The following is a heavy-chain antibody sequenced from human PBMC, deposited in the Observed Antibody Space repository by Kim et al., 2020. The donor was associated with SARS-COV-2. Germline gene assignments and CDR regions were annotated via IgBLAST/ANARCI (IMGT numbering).Heavy chain of an antibody. Sequence: SETLSLTCTVSGGSISSSSYYWGWIRQPPGKGLEWIGSIYYSGSTYYNPSLKSRVTISVDTSKNQFSLKLSSVTAADTAVYYCARDPPMGFGETHQYYYGMDVWGQGTTVTVSS. D-gene: IGHD3-10*01. CDR2: IYYSGST. V-gene: IGHV4-39*07. J-gene: IGHJ6*02. CDR3: ARDPPMGFGETHQYYYGMDV. CDR1: GGSISSSSYY.